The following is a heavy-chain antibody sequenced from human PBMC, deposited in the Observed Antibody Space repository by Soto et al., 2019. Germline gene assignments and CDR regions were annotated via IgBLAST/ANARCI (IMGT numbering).Heavy chain of an antibody. Sequence: QVQLQESGPGLVKPSQTLSLMCTVSGGSISSGGHYWYWIRQPPGKGLECIGHIYDSGSTYYSPSLKSRVTMSVGTSKSQFSLKLSSVTAADTAVYYCARGNFDWSIDYWGQGTLVTVSS. V-gene: IGHV4-31*03. CDR2: IYDSGST. D-gene: IGHD3-9*01. J-gene: IGHJ4*02. CDR3: ARGNFDWSIDY. CDR1: GGSISSGGHY.